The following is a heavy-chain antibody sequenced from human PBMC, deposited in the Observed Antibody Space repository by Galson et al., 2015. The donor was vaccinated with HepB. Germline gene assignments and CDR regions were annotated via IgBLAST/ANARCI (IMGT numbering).Heavy chain of an antibody. CDR2: TLYRSMWKN. Sequence: CAISGDSVSSNSAAWNWIRQSPSRGLEWLGRTLYRSMWKNDYAIFVSGRITINPDTSENQFSLQLNSVTPEDTAVYYCTRDLSMMFDYWGQGTMVTVSS. J-gene: IGHJ4*02. V-gene: IGHV6-1*01. CDR1: GDSVSSNSAA. D-gene: IGHD3-22*01. CDR3: TRDLSMMFDY.